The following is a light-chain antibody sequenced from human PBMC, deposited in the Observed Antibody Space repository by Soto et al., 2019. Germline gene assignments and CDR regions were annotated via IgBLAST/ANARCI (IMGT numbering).Light chain of an antibody. CDR2: AAA. V-gene: IGKV1-16*01. J-gene: IGKJ3*01. Sequence: DIQMTQSPSSLSASVGDRVTITCRASQGINNYVAWFQQKPGKDPKSLIYAAASLQGGVPSRFSGSGSGTDFTLTISSLQPDDFATYYCQQYNSYPFTFGPGTSVDIK. CDR3: QQYNSYPFT. CDR1: QGINNY.